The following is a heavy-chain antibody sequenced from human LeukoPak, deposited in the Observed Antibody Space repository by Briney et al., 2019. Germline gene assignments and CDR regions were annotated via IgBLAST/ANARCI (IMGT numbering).Heavy chain of an antibody. V-gene: IGHV1-24*01. CDR2: FDPEDGET. Sequence: ASVKVSCKVSGYTLTELSMHWVRQAPGKGLEWMGDFDPEDGETIYAQKFQGRVTMTEDTSTDTAYMELSSLRSDDTAVYYCARDFSMVRGVITVSGYWGQGTLVTVSS. CDR3: ARDFSMVRGVITVSGY. CDR1: GYTLTELS. D-gene: IGHD3-10*01. J-gene: IGHJ4*02.